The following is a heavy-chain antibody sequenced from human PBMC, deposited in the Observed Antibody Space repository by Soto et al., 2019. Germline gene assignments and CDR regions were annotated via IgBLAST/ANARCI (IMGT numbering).Heavy chain of an antibody. CDR2: IWYDGSNK. V-gene: IGHV3-33*01. CDR3: ARDPPEGSYCSGGSCYSYYYYYMDV. CDR1: GFTFSSYG. D-gene: IGHD2-15*01. J-gene: IGHJ6*03. Sequence: QVQLVESGGGVVQPGRSLRLSCAASGFTFSSYGMHWVRQAPGKGLEWVAVIWYDGSNKYYADSVKGRFTISRDNSKNTLYLQMNSLRAEDTAVYYCARDPPEGSYCSGGSCYSYYYYYMDVWGKGTTVTVSS.